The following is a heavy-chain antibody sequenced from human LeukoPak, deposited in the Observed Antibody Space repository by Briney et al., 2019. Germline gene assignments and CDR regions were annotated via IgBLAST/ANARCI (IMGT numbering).Heavy chain of an antibody. D-gene: IGHD6-13*01. CDR3: AREARGSSPAVVWY. CDR2: INQDGSEK. CDR1: GFTFTTYW. Sequence: GGSLRLSCAASGFTFTTYWMGWVRQAPGKGLEWVANINQDGSEKYYVDSVKGRFTISRDNAKNSLYLQMNSLRAEDMAMYYCAREARGSSPAVVWYWGQGTLVTVSS. V-gene: IGHV3-7*01. J-gene: IGHJ4*02.